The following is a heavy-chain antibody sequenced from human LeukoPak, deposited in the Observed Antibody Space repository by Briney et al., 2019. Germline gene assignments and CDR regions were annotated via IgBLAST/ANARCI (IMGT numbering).Heavy chain of an antibody. CDR2: ISWNSGSI. CDR1: GFTFNNYA. V-gene: IGHV3-9*01. D-gene: IGHD6-13*01. J-gene: IGHJ4*02. Sequence: GGSLRLSCAASGFTFNNYAMSWVRQAPGKGLEWVSGISWNSGSIGYADSVKGRFTISRDNAKNSLYLQMNSLRAEDTALYYCAKDIRSIAAAGSYFDYWGQGTLVTVSS. CDR3: AKDIRSIAAAGSYFDY.